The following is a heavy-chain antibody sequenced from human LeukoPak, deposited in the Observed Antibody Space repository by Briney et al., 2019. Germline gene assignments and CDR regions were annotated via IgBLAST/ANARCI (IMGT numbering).Heavy chain of an antibody. Sequence: ASVKVSCKASGYTFTSYYMHWVRQAPGQGLEWMGIINPSGGSTSYAQKLQGRVTMTRDMSTSTVYMELSSLRSEDTAVYYCARGRGNIVVVPAAIPGRETRWFDPWGQGTLVTVSS. J-gene: IGHJ5*02. CDR3: ARGRGNIVVVPAAIPGRETRWFDP. D-gene: IGHD2-2*01. CDR1: GYTFTSYY. CDR2: INPSGGST. V-gene: IGHV1-46*01.